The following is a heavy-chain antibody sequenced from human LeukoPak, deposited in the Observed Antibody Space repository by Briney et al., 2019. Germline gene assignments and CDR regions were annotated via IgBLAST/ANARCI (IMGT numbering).Heavy chain of an antibody. CDR2: ISGSGGST. CDR3: AKDSFPHYGDYYAYFDY. CDR1: GFTFSSYA. J-gene: IGHJ4*02. Sequence: PGGSLRLSCAASGFTFSSYAMSWVRQAPGKGLEWVSAISGSGGSTYYADSVKGRFTISRDNSKNTLYLQMNSLRAEDTAVYYCAKDSFPHYGDYYAYFDYWGQGTLVTVSS. D-gene: IGHD4-17*01. V-gene: IGHV3-23*01.